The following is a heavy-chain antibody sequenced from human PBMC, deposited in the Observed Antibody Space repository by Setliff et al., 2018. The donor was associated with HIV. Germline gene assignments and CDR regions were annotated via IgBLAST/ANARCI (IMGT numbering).Heavy chain of an antibody. Sequence: SETLSLTCKVSGDSISSGGYYWTWIRKPAGKGLEWIGHIYTSGNTNYNPSLKSRVSISVDTSKNHFSLKLTSVTAADTAVYYCARTEAYNNYEDYWGQGTLVTVSS. CDR1: GDSISSGGYY. J-gene: IGHJ4*02. D-gene: IGHD3-10*01. CDR3: ARTEAYNNYEDY. CDR2: IYTSGNT. V-gene: IGHV4-61*09.